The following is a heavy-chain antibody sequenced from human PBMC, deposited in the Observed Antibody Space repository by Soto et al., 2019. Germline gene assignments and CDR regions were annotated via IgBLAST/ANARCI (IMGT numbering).Heavy chain of an antibody. CDR3: TRDVGDTGNYRGVFDI. CDR2: IRGQANTYAT. J-gene: IGHJ3*02. Sequence: EVQLAEAGGGLVQPGGSLKLSCAASGFTFSGSTMHWVRQASGQGLEWVGRIRGQANTYATAYGASVKGRFTISREDSKNTAYLQMNSLKTEDTAVYYWTRDVGDTGNYRGVFDIWGQGTMVTVSS. D-gene: IGHD1-26*01. V-gene: IGHV3-73*02. CDR1: GFTFSGST.